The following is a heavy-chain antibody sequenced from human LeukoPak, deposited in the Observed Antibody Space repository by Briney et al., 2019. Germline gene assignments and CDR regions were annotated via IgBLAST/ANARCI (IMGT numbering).Heavy chain of an antibody. Sequence: ASVKVSCKASGYTFTSYGISWVRQAPGQGLEWVGGIIPIFGTANYAQKFQGRVTITADESTSTAYMELSSLRSEDTAVYYCARAGAEGEFDPWGQGTLVTVSS. V-gene: IGHV1-69*13. CDR1: GYTFTSYG. CDR3: ARAGAEGEFDP. D-gene: IGHD1-14*01. CDR2: IIPIFGTA. J-gene: IGHJ5*02.